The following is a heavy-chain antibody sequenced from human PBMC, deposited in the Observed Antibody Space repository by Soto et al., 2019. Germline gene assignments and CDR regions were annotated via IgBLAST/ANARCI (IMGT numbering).Heavy chain of an antibody. D-gene: IGHD4-4*01. V-gene: IGHV4-59*08. CDR2: IYYSGSS. J-gene: IGHJ3*02. CDR1: GASISDYY. Sequence: QVQLQESGPGLVRPSETLSLTCTVSGASISDYYWTWIRQPPGKGLEYIGYIYYSGSSNYNPSLKSRLTISVDTSKNQFSLKLRSVTAADTAIYYCATATYTSHASNIWGQGTMVAVSS. CDR3: ATATYTSHASNI.